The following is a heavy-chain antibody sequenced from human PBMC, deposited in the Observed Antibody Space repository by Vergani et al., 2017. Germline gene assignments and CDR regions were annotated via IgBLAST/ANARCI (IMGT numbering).Heavy chain of an antibody. CDR1: GFTFTDYG. CDR3: SGERLALAGSQL. Sequence: EVQLVESGGGLEQPGRSLRLSCRASGFTFTDYGISWVRQAPGKGLEWIANIYHNGSPYYNPSLRSRVTISIDPSKNLFSLKLTSMTAADTAVYYCSGERLALAGSQLWGQGTLVTVSS. CDR2: IYHNGSPY. J-gene: IGHJ4*02. V-gene: IGHV3-7*04. D-gene: IGHD6-19*01.